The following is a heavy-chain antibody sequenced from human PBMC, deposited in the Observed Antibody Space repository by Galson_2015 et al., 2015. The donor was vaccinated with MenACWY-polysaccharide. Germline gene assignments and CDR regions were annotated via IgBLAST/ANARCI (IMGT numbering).Heavy chain of an antibody. D-gene: IGHD1-26*01. CDR2: MSSNGRA. J-gene: IGHJ5*02. Sequence: YMSSNGRANRNPSLRSRVTVLLDTSKNQFSLRLTSVTAADTAIYDCAREPTFGGSFGWFDPWGPGTLVTVSS. V-gene: IGHV4-59*01. CDR3: AREPTFGGSFGWFDP.